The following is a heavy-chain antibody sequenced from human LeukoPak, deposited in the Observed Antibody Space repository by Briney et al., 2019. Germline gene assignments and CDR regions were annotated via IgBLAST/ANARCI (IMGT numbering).Heavy chain of an antibody. CDR1: GYTFTCYY. CDR3: ARRTQDDSSSYYYYYYYMDV. D-gene: IGHD3-22*01. CDR2: INPNSGGT. J-gene: IGHJ6*03. Sequence: GASVKVSCKASGYTFTCYYMHRVRQAPRQGPEWMGWINPNSGGTNYAQQFQGRVTMTRDTSMSTAYMELSRLRSDDTAVYYCARRTQDDSSSYYYYYYYMDVWGKGTTVTVSS. V-gene: IGHV1-2*02.